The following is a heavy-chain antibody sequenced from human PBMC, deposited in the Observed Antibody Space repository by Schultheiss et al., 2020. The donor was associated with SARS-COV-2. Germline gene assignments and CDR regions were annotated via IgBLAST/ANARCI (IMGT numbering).Heavy chain of an antibody. V-gene: IGHV3-30*18. J-gene: IGHJ6*02. Sequence: GGSLRLSCAASGFTFSSYAMSWVRQAQGKGLEWVAVISYDGSNKYYADSVKGRFTISRDNSKNTLYLQMNSLRAEDTAVYYCAKVRAQGRGYYYYGMDVWGQGTTVTVSS. CDR1: GFTFSSYA. D-gene: IGHD3-10*01. CDR2: ISYDGSNK. CDR3: AKVRAQGRGYYYYGMDV.